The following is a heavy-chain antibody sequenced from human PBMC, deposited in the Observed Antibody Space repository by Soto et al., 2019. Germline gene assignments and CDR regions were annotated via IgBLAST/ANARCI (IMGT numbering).Heavy chain of an antibody. V-gene: IGHV4-38-2*02. CDR3: ARDFRFSWYYYDSSGYLDY. CDR1: GYSISSGYY. D-gene: IGHD3-22*01. J-gene: IGHJ4*01. CDR2: IYHSGST. Sequence: PSETLSLTCAVSGYSISSGYYWGWIRRPPGKGLEWIGSIYHSGSTYYNPSLKSRVTISVDTSKNQFSLKLSSVTAADTAVYYCARDFRFSWYYYDSSGYLDYWGHGTLVTVYS.